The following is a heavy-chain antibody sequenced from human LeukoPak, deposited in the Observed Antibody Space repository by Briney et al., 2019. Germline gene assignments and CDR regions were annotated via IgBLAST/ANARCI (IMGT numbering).Heavy chain of an antibody. CDR2: IWYDGSNK. V-gene: IGHV3-33*06. CDR1: GFTFSSYG. D-gene: IGHD6-13*01. J-gene: IGHJ6*03. Sequence: GGSLRLPCAASGFTFSSYGMHWVRQAPGKGLEWVAVIWYDGSNKYYADSVKGRFTISRDNSKNTLYLQMNSLRAEDTAVYYCAKDNHNIAAAEGYYYYYYMDVWGKGTTVTVSS. CDR3: AKDNHNIAAAEGYYYYYYMDV.